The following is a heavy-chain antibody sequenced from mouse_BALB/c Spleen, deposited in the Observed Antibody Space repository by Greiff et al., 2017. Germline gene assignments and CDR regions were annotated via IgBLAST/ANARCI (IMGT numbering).Heavy chain of an antibody. CDR1: GDSFTSCY. V-gene: IGHV3-8*02. D-gene: IGHD1-2*01. J-gene: IGHJ2*01. Sequence: EVHLVESGPSLVKPSQTLSLTCSVTGDSFTSCYLNWIREFPGNKLEYMGYISYSGSTYYNPSLKSRISITRDTSKNQYYLQLNSVTTEDTATYSSARYRTTATSVYFDYWGQGTTLTVSS. CDR3: ARYRTTATSVYFDY. CDR2: ISYSGST.